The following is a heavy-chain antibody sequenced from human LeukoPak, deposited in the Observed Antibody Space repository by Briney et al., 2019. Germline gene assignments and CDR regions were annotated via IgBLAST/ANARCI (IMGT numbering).Heavy chain of an antibody. D-gene: IGHD2-2*01. V-gene: IGHV4-59*01. CDR1: GGSISSYY. CDR3: ARSSRYQLLR. CDR2: IYYSGST. Sequence: SETLSLTCTDSGGSISSYYWSWLWQPPGEGLEWIGYIYYSGSTIYNPPLKSRVTISVYTSKNQFSLKLSSVTAADTAVYYCARSSRYQLLRWGEGTLVTVSS. J-gene: IGHJ4*02.